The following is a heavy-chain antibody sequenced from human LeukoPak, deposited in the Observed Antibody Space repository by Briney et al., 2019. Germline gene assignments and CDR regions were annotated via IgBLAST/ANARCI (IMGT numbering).Heavy chain of an antibody. CDR1: GFAFSSYA. J-gene: IGHJ4*02. V-gene: IGHV3-30*04. CDR3: AKDRARGGTTDFDY. CDR2: ISYDGRNE. Sequence: GGSLRLSCAASGFAFSSYAMHWVRQAPGKGLEWVAVISYDGRNEYYADSVKGRFTISRDNSKNTLYLQMNSLRAEDTAVYFCAKDRARGGTTDFDYWGQGTLVTVSS. D-gene: IGHD1-7*01.